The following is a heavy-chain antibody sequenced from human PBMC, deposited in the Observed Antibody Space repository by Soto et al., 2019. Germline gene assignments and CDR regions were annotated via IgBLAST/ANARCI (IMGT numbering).Heavy chain of an antibody. CDR3: ASAQWLTGFDY. J-gene: IGHJ4*02. CDR2: IYYSGST. D-gene: IGHD6-19*01. V-gene: IGHV4-59*08. Sequence: ETLSLTCTVSGGSISSYYWSWIRQPPGKGLEWIGYIYYSGSTNYNPSLKSRVTISVDTSKNKFSLKLSSVTAADTAVYYCASAQWLTGFDYWGQGTLVTVSS. CDR1: GGSISSYY.